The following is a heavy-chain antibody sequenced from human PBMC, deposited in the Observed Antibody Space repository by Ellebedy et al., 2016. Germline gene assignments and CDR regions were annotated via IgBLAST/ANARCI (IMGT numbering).Heavy chain of an antibody. CDR1: ATRTFW. J-gene: IGHJ4*02. D-gene: IGHD5-12*01. CDR3: ARKYSGHDY. CDR2: ISGSSSYT. V-gene: IGHV3-11*03. Sequence: GGSLRLXXVDSATRTFWMHWVRQAPGKGLEWVSQISGSSSYTTYADSVKGRFTISRDNAKNSLYLQMNSLRAEDTAVYYCARKYSGHDYWGQGSLVTVSS.